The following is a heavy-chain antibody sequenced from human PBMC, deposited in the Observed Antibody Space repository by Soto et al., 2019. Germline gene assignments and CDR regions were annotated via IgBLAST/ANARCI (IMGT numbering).Heavy chain of an antibody. CDR1: GGSITSSKHY. V-gene: IGHV4-30-2*01. CDR3: ARAHYGDYGYGMDV. J-gene: IGHJ6*02. Sequence: PSETMDLTSTVCGGSITSSKHYWSWIRKHPGKGLEWIGYIYHSGSTYYNPSLKSRVTISVDRSKNQFSLKLSSVTAADTAVYYCARAHYGDYGYGMDVWGQGTTVTVSS. D-gene: IGHD4-17*01. CDR2: IYHSGST.